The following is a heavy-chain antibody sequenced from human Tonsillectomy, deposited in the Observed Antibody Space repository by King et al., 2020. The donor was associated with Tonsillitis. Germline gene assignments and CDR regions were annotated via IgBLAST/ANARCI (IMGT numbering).Heavy chain of an antibody. D-gene: IGHD4-17*01. V-gene: IGHV3-23*04. CDR2: ISGSGGST. CDR3: AKDGMTTVTYHYFDY. J-gene: IGHJ4*02. Sequence: VQLVESGGGLVQPGGSLRLSCAASGFTFSNYVMSWDRQAPGKGLEWVSAISGSGGSTYYADSVKGRFTISRDNSKNTLYLQMNSLRAEDTAIYYCAKDGMTTVTYHYFDYWGQGTLATVSS. CDR1: GFTFSNYV.